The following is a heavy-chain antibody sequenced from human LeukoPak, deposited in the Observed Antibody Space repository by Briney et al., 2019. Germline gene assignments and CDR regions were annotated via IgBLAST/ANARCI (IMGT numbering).Heavy chain of an antibody. D-gene: IGHD3-9*01. CDR2: ISGSGGST. CDR3: AKDLFFTDATGYYDY. Sequence: GGSLRLSCAASGFTFSSYAMSWVRQAPGKGLEWVSAISGSGGSTYYADSVKGRFTIPRDNSKNTLYLQMNSLRAEDTAVYYCAKDLFFTDATGYYDYWGQGTLVTVSS. V-gene: IGHV3-23*01. CDR1: GFTFSSYA. J-gene: IGHJ4*02.